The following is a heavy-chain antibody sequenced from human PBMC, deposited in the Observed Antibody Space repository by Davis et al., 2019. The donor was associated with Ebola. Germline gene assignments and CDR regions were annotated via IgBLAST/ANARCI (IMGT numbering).Heavy chain of an antibody. J-gene: IGHJ4*02. Sequence: SETLSLTCTVSGGSISSYYWGWIRQPPGKGLEWIGSIYYSGSTYYNPSLKSRVTISVDTSKNQFSLKLSSVTAADTAVYYCARRKWDSSSDYWGQGTLVTVSS. CDR1: GGSISSYY. V-gene: IGHV4-39*01. CDR3: ARRKWDSSSDY. CDR2: IYYSGST. D-gene: IGHD6-6*01.